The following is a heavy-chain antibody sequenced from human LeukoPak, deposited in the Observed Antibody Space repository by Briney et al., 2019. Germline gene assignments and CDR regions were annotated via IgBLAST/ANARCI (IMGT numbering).Heavy chain of an antibody. CDR2: IRYDGSNK. V-gene: IGHV3-30*02. CDR3: AKDIGSYYDY. D-gene: IGHD3-10*01. CDR1: GFTFSSYG. J-gene: IGHJ4*02. Sequence: GESLRLSCAASGFTFSSYGMHWVRQAPGKGLEWVAFIRYDGSNKYYADSVKGRFTISRDNSKNTLYLEMNSLRAEDTAVYYCAKDIGSYYDYWGQGILVTVSS.